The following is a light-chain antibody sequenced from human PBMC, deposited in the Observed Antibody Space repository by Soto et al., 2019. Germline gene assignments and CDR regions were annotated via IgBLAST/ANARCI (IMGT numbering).Light chain of an antibody. CDR2: DVN. CDR3: SSYTSSSTYV. J-gene: IGLJ1*01. V-gene: IGLV2-14*01. Sequence: QSVLTQPASLSGSPGQSITISCTGTSSDVGASNYVSWYQQHPAKAPKLIISDVNYRPSGVSNRFSGSKSGNTASLTISGLQVEDEADHYCSSYTSSSTYVFGTGTKVTVL. CDR1: SSDVGASNY.